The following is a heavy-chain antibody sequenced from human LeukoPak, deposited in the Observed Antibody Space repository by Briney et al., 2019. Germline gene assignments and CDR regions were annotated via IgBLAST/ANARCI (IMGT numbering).Heavy chain of an antibody. D-gene: IGHD6-13*01. V-gene: IGHV3-64D*09. J-gene: IGHJ4*02. Sequence: GGSLRLSCSASGFNFRNYSVHSVRQAPGKGLEYVSGISRNGDSTYYADSVKGRFSISRDNSKNTLYLQMSSLRNEDTAVYYCVTQQSGHLYWGQGTLVTVSS. CDR3: VTQQSGHLY. CDR1: GFNFRNYS. CDR2: ISRNGDST.